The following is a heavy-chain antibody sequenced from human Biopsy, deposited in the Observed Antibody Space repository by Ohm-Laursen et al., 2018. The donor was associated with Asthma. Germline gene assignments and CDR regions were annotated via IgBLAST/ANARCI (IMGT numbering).Heavy chain of an antibody. J-gene: IGHJ4*02. CDR3: ARHDHRWDTYADF. CDR2: IYYGETT. V-gene: IGHV4-39*01. D-gene: IGHD2-2*01. CDR1: GASITSSAYY. Sequence: PSQTLSLTWTVSGASITSSAYYWGWIRQPPGKGLEWIGSIYYGETTYYSPSLKSRVTISVTTSKTQFSLILSCVTAADTAVYYCARHDHRWDTYADFWGQGTLVTVSS.